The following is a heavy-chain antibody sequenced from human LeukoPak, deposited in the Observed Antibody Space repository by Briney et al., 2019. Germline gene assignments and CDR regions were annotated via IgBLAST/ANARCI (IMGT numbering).Heavy chain of an antibody. V-gene: IGHV3-48*03. CDR1: GFTFSSCE. J-gene: IGHJ4*02. Sequence: QAGGSLRLSCAASGFTFSSCEMNWVRQAPGKGLEWVSYISSSGSTIYYADSVKGRFTISRDNAKNSLYLQMNILRAEDTAVYYCARANSHRYWGQGTLVTVSS. CDR3: ARANSHRY. CDR2: ISSSGSTI. D-gene: IGHD2/OR15-2a*01.